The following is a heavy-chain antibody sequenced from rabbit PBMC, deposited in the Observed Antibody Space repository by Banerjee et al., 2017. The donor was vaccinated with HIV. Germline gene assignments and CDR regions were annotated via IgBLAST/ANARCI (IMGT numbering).Heavy chain of an antibody. D-gene: IGHD4-1*01. Sequence: QEQLEESGGGLVKPGGTLTLTCKASGFDFSSNAICWVRQAPGKGLEWIGTIYAGSSGSAYYASWVNGRFTISKASWTTVTLQMTSLTAADTASYFCARDLAGVIGWNFNLWGQGTLVTVS. CDR2: IYAGSSGSA. J-gene: IGHJ4*01. V-gene: IGHV1S45*01. CDR1: GFDFSSNA. CDR3: ARDLAGVIGWNFNL.